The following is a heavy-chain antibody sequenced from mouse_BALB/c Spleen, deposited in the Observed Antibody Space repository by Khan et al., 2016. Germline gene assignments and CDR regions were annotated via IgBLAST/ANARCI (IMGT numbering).Heavy chain of an antibody. V-gene: IGHV2-9*02. CDR3: ARDDQDFDAWFAS. J-gene: IGHJ3*01. CDR1: GFSLTNSG. Sequence: VQLQESGPGLVAPSQSLSITCTVSGFSLTNSGVHWVRQPPRKGLDWLGVIWAGGSTDYNSALTSRLSITRDTTQNQVFLKMNSLQTDDTAMYYCARDDQDFDAWFASWGQGTLVAVSA. CDR2: IWAGGST.